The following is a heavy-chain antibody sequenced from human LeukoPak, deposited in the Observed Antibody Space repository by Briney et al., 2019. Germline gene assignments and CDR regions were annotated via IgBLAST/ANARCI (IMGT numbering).Heavy chain of an antibody. CDR3: AELGITMIGGV. D-gene: IGHD3-10*02. CDR1: GFMFTSYS. Sequence: GGSLRLSCAASGFMFTSYSMNWVRQAPGKGLEWVSYISSSGSTIYYADSVKGRFTISRDNAKNSLYLQMNSLRAEDKAVYYCAELGITMIGGVWGKGTTVTISS. J-gene: IGHJ6*04. CDR2: ISSSGSTI. V-gene: IGHV3-48*03.